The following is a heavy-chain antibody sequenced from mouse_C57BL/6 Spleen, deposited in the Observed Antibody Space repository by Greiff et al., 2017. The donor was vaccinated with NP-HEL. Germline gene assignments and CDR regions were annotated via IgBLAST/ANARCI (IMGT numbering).Heavy chain of an antibody. CDR2: IDPSDSDT. V-gene: IGHV1-52*01. D-gene: IGHD2-1*01. Sequence: QVQLQQPGAELVRPGSSVKLSCKASGYTFTSYWMHWVKQRPIQGLEWIGIIDPSDSDTHYNQKFKDKATLTVDKSSSTAYMQLSSLTSEDSAVYDCASTGYGNLAFAYWGQGTLVTVSA. CDR3: ASTGYGNLAFAY. J-gene: IGHJ3*01. CDR1: GYTFTSYW.